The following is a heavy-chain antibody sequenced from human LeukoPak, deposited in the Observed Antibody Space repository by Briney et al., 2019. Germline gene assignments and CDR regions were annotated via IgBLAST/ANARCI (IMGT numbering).Heavy chain of an antibody. CDR3: ASGRAAAGVSGADY. D-gene: IGHD6-13*01. CDR2: INHSGST. J-gene: IGHJ4*02. CDR1: GGSFSGYY. Sequence: SETLSLTCAVYGGSFSGYYWSWIRQPPGKVLEWIGEINHSGSTNYNPSLKSRVTISVDTSKNQFSLKLSSVTAADTAAYYCASGRAAAGVSGADYWGQGTLVTVSS. V-gene: IGHV4-34*01.